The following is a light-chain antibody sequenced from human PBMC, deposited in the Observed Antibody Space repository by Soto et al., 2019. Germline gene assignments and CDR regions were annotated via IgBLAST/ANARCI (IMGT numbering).Light chain of an antibody. J-gene: IGKJ1*01. CDR2: RAS. CDR1: QSVLYSANDENY. Sequence: DIVMTQSPASLAVSLGERATINCKSSQSVLYSANDENYLAWYQQKPGQPPKLLIYRASTRESGVPDRFSGSGSRTDFTLTISSLQAEDVAVYYCQQYYTTPWAFGQGTKVEI. V-gene: IGKV4-1*01. CDR3: QQYYTTPWA.